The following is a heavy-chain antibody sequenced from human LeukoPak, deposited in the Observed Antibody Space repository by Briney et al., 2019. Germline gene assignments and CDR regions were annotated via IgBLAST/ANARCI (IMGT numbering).Heavy chain of an antibody. CDR3: GTAAPFDY. V-gene: IGHV3-21*01. CDR1: GFTFSSYG. D-gene: IGHD6-6*01. J-gene: IGHJ4*02. Sequence: GGTLRLSCAASGFTFSSYGMSWVRQAPGKGLEWVSSISSSSSYIYYADSVKGRFTISRDNAKNSLYLQMNSLRAEDTAVYYCGTAAPFDYWGQGTLVTVSS. CDR2: ISSSSSYI.